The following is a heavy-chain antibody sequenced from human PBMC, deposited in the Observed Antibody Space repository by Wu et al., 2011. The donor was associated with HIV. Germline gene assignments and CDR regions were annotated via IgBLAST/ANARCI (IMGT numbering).Heavy chain of an antibody. CDR1: GYTFTGYY. CDR3: AGVRANNSPDLGD. D-gene: IGHD1/OR15-1a*01. V-gene: IGHV1-2*02. CDR2: INPNSGGT. Sequence: QVQLVQSGAEVKKPGASVEVSCKASGYTFTGYYMHWVRQAPGQGLEWMGWINPNSGGTNYAQKFQDRLTMTRDMSTTTIYMELSRLRSDDTAMYFCAGVRANNSPDLGDWGQGTLVTVSS. J-gene: IGHJ4*02.